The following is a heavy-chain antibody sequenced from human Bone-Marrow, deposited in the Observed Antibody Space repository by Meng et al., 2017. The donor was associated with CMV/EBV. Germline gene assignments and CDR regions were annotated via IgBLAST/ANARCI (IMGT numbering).Heavy chain of an antibody. D-gene: IGHD4-17*01. J-gene: IGHJ4*02. Sequence: SETLSLTCTVSGGSISSYYWSWIRQPPGKGLEWIGYIYYSGSTNYNPSLKSRVTISVGTSKNQFSLKLSSVTAADTAVYYCARARRGDYSGFDYWGQGTLVTVSS. CDR2: IYYSGST. V-gene: IGHV4-59*01. CDR1: GGSISSYY. CDR3: ARARRGDYSGFDY.